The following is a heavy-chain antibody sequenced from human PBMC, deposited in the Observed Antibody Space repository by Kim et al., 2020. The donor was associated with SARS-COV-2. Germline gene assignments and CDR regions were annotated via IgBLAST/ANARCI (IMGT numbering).Heavy chain of an antibody. Sequence: ASVKVSCKASGYTFTGYYMHWVRQAPGQGLEWMGRINPNSGGTNYAQKFQGRVTMTRDTSISTAYMELSRLRSDDTAVYYCARVVNCGSYSGWFDPWGQGTLVTVSS. CDR3: ARVVNCGSYSGWFDP. J-gene: IGHJ5*02. V-gene: IGHV1-2*06. CDR2: INPNSGGT. D-gene: IGHD1-26*01. CDR1: GYTFTGYY.